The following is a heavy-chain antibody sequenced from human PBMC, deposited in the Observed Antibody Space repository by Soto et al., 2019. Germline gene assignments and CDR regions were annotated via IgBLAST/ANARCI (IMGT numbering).Heavy chain of an antibody. V-gene: IGHV3-9*01. CDR1: GFTFDDYA. J-gene: IGHJ6*01. Sequence: GGSLRLSCAASGFTFDDYAMHWVRQAPGKGLEWVSGISWNSGSIGYADSVKGRFTISRDNAKNSLYLQMNSLRAEDTALYYCPKDMLRPGLLNWGIYYYYGMDVWGHGT. D-gene: IGHD3-16*01. CDR2: ISWNSGSI. CDR3: PKDMLRPGLLNWGIYYYYGMDV.